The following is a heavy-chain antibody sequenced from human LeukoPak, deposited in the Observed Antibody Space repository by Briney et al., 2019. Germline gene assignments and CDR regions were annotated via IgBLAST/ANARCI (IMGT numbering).Heavy chain of an antibody. CDR1: GGSISSSSYY. CDR3: ARVVWFLDY. V-gene: IGHV4-39*06. CDR2: INHSGST. J-gene: IGHJ4*02. Sequence: SETLSLTCTVSGGSISSSSYYWRWIRQPPGKGREWIGEINHSGSTNYNPSLKSRVTISVDTSKNQFTLKLSSVTAADTAVYYCARVVWFLDYWGQGTLVTVSS. D-gene: IGHD3-3*01.